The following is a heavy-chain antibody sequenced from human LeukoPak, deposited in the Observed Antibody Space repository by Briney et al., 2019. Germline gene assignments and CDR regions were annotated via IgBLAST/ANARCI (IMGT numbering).Heavy chain of an antibody. CDR3: ARSRHCSGGSCPSAVGWFDP. CDR1: GYTFTGYY. D-gene: IGHD2-15*01. Sequence: ASVKVSCKASGYTFTGYYMHWVRQAPGQGLEWMGRINPNSGGTNYAQKFQGRVTMTRDTSISTAYMELSRLRSDDTAVYYCARSRHCSGGSCPSAVGWFDPWGQGTLVTVSS. J-gene: IGHJ5*02. V-gene: IGHV1-2*06. CDR2: INPNSGGT.